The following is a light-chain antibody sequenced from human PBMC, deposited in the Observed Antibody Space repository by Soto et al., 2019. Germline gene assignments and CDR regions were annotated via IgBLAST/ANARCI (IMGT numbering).Light chain of an antibody. J-gene: IGKJ4*01. Sequence: EVVMTQSPATLSVSPGERATLSCRASQNVNNNLAWYQQKPGQAPRLLIYGASTRATGIPARFSGSGSGTEFTLTISSLHSEDVAVYHCQQYNNWLTFGGGTKVEI. CDR2: GAS. CDR3: QQYNNWLT. V-gene: IGKV3-15*01. CDR1: QNVNNN.